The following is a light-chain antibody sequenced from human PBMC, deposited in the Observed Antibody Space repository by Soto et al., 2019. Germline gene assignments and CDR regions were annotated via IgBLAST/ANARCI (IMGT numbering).Light chain of an antibody. J-gene: IGLJ2*01. Sequence: QSALTQPPSVSGSPGQSVTISCTGTSSDVGSYSRVSWYQQPPGTAPKLIIYEVSNRPSGVPDRFSGSKSGNTASLTISGLQAEDEAEYYCSSYTINSTLFGGGTKVTVL. CDR3: SSYTINSTL. V-gene: IGLV2-18*02. CDR1: SSDVGSYSR. CDR2: EVS.